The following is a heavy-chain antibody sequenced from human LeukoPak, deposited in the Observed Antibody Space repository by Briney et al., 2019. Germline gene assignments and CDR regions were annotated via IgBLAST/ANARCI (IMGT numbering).Heavy chain of an antibody. D-gene: IGHD2-2*01. Sequence: PGGSLRLSCAASGLKFSDHYIDWVRQAPGKGLEWVGRSRNKASSYTTEYAASVKGRFTISRDNAQNSLYLQMNSLSAEDTAVYYCATVRPDDGSGNSYYRDLHIWGQGTKVTVAS. V-gene: IGHV3-72*01. J-gene: IGHJ3*02. CDR2: SRNKASSYTT. CDR3: ATVRPDDGSGNSYYRDLHI. CDR1: GLKFSDHY.